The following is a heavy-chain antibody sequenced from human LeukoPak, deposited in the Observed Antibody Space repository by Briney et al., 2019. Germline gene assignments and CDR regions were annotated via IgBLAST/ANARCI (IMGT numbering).Heavy chain of an antibody. V-gene: IGHV1-46*01. J-gene: IGHJ3*02. Sequence: ASVKVSCNAFGYTFTSNYMHWVRQAPGQGPEWMGVISPSGGSTTYAQKFQGRVTLTRDMSTSTDYLELRSLRSDDTAVYYCARVYYDSSGYFNAFDIWGQGTMVTVSS. D-gene: IGHD3-22*01. CDR2: ISPSGGST. CDR1: GYTFTSNY. CDR3: ARVYYDSSGYFNAFDI.